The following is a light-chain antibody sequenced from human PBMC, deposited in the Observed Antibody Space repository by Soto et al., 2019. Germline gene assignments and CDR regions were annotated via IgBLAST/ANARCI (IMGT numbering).Light chain of an antibody. Sequence: DIQLTQSPSFLSASAGDRVTITCRASQSISTWLAWYQQKSGKAPKLLIYEASTLGSGVPSRFSGSGSGTEFTLTISSLQPDDFATYYCQQYNSYSETFGQGTKVDIK. V-gene: IGKV1-5*03. CDR1: QSISTW. CDR2: EAS. CDR3: QQYNSYSET. J-gene: IGKJ1*01.